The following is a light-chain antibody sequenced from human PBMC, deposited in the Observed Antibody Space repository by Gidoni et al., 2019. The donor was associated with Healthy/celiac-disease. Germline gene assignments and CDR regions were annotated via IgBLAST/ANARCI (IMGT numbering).Light chain of an antibody. J-gene: IGLJ2*01. Sequence: SDELTQPPSVSVSPGQTASITCSGDKLGDKYACWSQQTPGQSPVLVIYQASKRPSGIPERFSGSNSGNTATLTISGTQAMDEADYYCQAWDSSTVVFGGGTKLTVL. V-gene: IGLV3-1*01. CDR2: QAS. CDR3: QAWDSSTVV. CDR1: KLGDKY.